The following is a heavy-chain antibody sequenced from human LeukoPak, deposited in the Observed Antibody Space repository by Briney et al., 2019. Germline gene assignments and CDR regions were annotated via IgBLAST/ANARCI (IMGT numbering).Heavy chain of an antibody. D-gene: IGHD3-22*01. J-gene: IGHJ4*02. CDR1: GGSFSGYY. Sequence: PSETLSLTCAVYGGSFSGYYWSWIRQPPGKGLEWIGEINHSGSTNYNPSLKSRVTISVDTSKNQFSLKLSSVTAADTAVYYCARVSRDYYDSSGTYYFDYWGQGTLVTVSS. CDR2: INHSGST. V-gene: IGHV4-34*01. CDR3: ARVSRDYYDSSGTYYFDY.